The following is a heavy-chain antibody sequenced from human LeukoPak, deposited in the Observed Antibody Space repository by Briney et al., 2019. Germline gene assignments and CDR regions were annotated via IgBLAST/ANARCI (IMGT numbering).Heavy chain of an antibody. CDR1: GGSISSYY. CDR3: ASSSSWYAPISY. CDR2: IYTSGST. V-gene: IGHV4-4*09. D-gene: IGHD6-13*01. J-gene: IGHJ4*02. Sequence: SETLSLTCTVSGGSISSYYWSWIRQPPGKGLEWIGYIYTSGSTNYNPSLKSRVTISVDTSKNQFSLKLSSVTAADTAVYYCASSSSWYAPISYWGQGTLVTVSS.